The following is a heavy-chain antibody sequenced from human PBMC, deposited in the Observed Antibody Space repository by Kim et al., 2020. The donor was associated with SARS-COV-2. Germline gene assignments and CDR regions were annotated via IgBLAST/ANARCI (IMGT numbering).Heavy chain of an antibody. D-gene: IGHD3-10*01. V-gene: IGHV4-39*07. J-gene: IGHJ6*02. CDR1: GGSISSSSYY. Sequence: SETLSLTCTVSGGSISSSSYYWGWIRQPPGKGLEWIGSIYYSGSTYYNPSLKSRVTISVDTSKNQFSLKLSSVTAADTAVYYCARDYYGSGSYYYYYGMDVWGQGTTVTVSS. CDR3: ARDYYGSGSYYYYYGMDV. CDR2: IYYSGST.